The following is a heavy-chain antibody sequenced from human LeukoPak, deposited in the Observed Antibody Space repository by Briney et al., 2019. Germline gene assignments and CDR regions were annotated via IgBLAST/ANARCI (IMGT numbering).Heavy chain of an antibody. V-gene: IGHV3-23*01. Sequence: GGSLRLSCAASGFTFSTYAMSWVRQAPGKGLEWVSTISGSGANAYYADSVKGRFTISRDNSKNTLYLQMNSLRAEDTAVYYCARDLSGVIAAAGPYDYWGQGTLVTVSS. CDR2: ISGSGANA. CDR3: ARDLSGVIAAAGPYDY. CDR1: GFTFSTYA. D-gene: IGHD6-13*01. J-gene: IGHJ4*02.